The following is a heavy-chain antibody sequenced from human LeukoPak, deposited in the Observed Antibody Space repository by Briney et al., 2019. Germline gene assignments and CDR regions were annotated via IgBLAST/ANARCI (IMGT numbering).Heavy chain of an antibody. Sequence: GGSLRLSCAVSGLTFSNHGMHWVRQAPGKGLEWVAVISSDGGSKYYADSVKGRFTISRDNSKNMLYLQMNSLRPEDTAVYYCVRALNTDGDYWGQGTLITVSS. CDR3: VRALNTDGDY. D-gene: IGHD2-8*02. CDR2: ISSDGGSK. CDR1: GLTFSNHG. J-gene: IGHJ4*02. V-gene: IGHV3-30*03.